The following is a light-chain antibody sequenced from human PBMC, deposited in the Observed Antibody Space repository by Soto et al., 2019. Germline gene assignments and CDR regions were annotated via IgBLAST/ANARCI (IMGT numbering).Light chain of an antibody. V-gene: IGKV1-5*03. CDR3: QQANGFPWT. CDR1: QSFNTW. CDR2: KTS. Sequence: DVQMTQSPSSLSPSVGDRVTITCRASQSFNTWLAWYQQKPGKAPKLLIYKTSILESGVPSRFSGSGSGTEFTLTISSLQPEDSATYYCQQANGFPWTFGQGTKVEIK. J-gene: IGKJ1*01.